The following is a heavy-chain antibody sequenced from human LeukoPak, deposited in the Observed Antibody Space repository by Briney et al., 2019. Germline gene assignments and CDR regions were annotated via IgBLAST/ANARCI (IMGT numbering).Heavy chain of an antibody. J-gene: IGHJ4*02. Sequence: GGSLRLSCAASGFTFSSYAMHWVRQAPGKGLEWVAVISYDGSNKYYADSVKGRFTISRDNAKNSLYLQMNSLRAEDTAVYYCARGSYQLWLLAIFDYWGQGTLVTVSS. CDR3: ARGSYQLWLLAIFDY. D-gene: IGHD5-18*01. V-gene: IGHV3-30-3*01. CDR1: GFTFSSYA. CDR2: ISYDGSNK.